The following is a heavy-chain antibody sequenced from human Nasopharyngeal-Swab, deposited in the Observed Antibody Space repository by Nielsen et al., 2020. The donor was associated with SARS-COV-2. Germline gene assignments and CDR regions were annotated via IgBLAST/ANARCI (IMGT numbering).Heavy chain of an antibody. CDR3: ARDAVAGPDY. Sequence: GGSLRLSCAASGFTFSSYAMIWVRQAPGKGLEWVSYISTGSSTIYYADSVKGRFTVSRDNAKNSLYLQMNSLRDEDTAVYYCARDAVAGPDYWGQGTLVTVSS. J-gene: IGHJ4*02. V-gene: IGHV3-48*02. CDR1: GFTFSSYA. CDR2: ISTGSSTI. D-gene: IGHD6-19*01.